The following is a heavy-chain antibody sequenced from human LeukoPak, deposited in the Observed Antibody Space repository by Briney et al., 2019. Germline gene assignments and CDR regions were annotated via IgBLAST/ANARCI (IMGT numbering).Heavy chain of an antibody. D-gene: IGHD3-22*01. V-gene: IGHV5-51*01. Sequence: GESLKISCNGAGYSFTSYWIGWVRQMPGKGLEWMGIIYPGDSDTRYSPSFQGQVTISADKSISTAYLQWSSLEASDTAMYYCARHYYYDSSGYYDCFDYWGQGTLVTVSS. CDR1: GYSFTSYW. J-gene: IGHJ4*02. CDR3: ARHYYYDSSGYYDCFDY. CDR2: IYPGDSDT.